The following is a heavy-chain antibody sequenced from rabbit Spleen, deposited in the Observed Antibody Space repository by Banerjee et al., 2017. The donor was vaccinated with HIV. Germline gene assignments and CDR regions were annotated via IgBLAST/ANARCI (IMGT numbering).Heavy chain of an antibody. CDR3: ARDLPSVVGWNFNL. CDR2: INTYTGKA. Sequence: LEESGGGLVKPGGTLTLTCTVSGFSFSSNWICWVRQAPGKGLEWIACINTYTGKAVYASWANGRFTISRTSSTTVTLQMTSLTAADTATYFCARDLPSVVGWNFNLWGPGTLVTVS. J-gene: IGHJ4*01. D-gene: IGHD1-1*01. V-gene: IGHV1S45*01. CDR1: GFSFSSNW.